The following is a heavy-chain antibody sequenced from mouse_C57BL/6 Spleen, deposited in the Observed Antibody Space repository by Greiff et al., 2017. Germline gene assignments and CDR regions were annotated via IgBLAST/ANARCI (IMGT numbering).Heavy chain of an antibody. CDR2: FYPGSGSK. V-gene: IGHV1-62-2*01. Sequence: VKLQQSGAELVKPGASVKLSCKASGYTFTEYTINWVKQRPGQGLEWIGGFYPGSGSKKYNEKFKDKATMTADKSSSTVYLELSRLTSEDSAVYFCARHDETARDLYFDYWGQGTTLTVSS. CDR1: GYTFTEYT. CDR3: ARHDETARDLYFDY. J-gene: IGHJ2*01. D-gene: IGHD3-1*01.